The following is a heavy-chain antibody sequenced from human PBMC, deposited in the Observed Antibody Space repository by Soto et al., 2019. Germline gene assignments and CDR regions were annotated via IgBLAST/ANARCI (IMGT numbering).Heavy chain of an antibody. D-gene: IGHD3-3*01. CDR1: GYNFAGYW. J-gene: IGHJ4*02. CDR2: IYPSDSDT. V-gene: IGHV5-51*01. CDR3: ARGGVSTRTFDY. Sequence: GESLKISCKGSGYNFAGYWIAWARQMPGKGLELMGIIYPSDSDTRYRPSFQGQVTISADKSISSAYLQWSSLRASDTAMYYCARGGVSTRTFDYWGQGTPVTVSS.